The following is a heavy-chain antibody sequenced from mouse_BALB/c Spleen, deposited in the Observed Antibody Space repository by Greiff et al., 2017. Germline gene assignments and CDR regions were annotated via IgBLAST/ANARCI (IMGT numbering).Heavy chain of an antibody. Sequence: EVQRVESGGDLVKPGGSLKLSCAASGFTFSSYGMSWVRQTPDKRLEWVATISSGGSYTYYPDSVKGRFTISRDNAKNTLYLQMSSLKSEDTAMYYCARPPSWGYFDYWGQGTTLTVSS. CDR1: GFTFSSYG. V-gene: IGHV5-6*01. CDR3: ARPPSWGYFDY. D-gene: IGHD4-1*01. CDR2: ISSGGSYT. J-gene: IGHJ2*01.